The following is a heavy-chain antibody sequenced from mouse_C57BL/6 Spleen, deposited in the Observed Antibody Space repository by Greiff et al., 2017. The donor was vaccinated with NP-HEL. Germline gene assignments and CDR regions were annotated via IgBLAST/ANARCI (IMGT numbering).Heavy chain of an antibody. CDR1: GYTFTSYW. D-gene: IGHD2-4*01. J-gene: IGHJ2*01. CDR2: IYPSDSET. Sequence: VQLQQPGAELVRPGSSVKLSCKASGYTFTSYWMDWVKQRPGQGLEWIGNIYPSDSETHYNQKFKDKATLTVDKSSSTAYMQPSSLTSEDSAVYYCAREGDYDGGDFDYWGQGTTLTVSS. CDR3: AREGDYDGGDFDY. V-gene: IGHV1-61*01.